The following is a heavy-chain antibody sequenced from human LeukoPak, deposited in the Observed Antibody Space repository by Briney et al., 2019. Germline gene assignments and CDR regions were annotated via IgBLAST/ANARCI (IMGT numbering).Heavy chain of an antibody. CDR2: ISNSGSP. J-gene: IGHJ4*02. D-gene: IGHD3-16*01. CDR1: SASFSSYY. Sequence: SETLSLTCTVSSASFSSYYWSWVRQPPGGGLEWIGYISNSGSPSYNPSFKSRVTFSADTSKNHLSLKLDSVTPADTAVYFCARGGAGPLRDWGQGTLVTVSS. CDR3: ARGGAGPLRD. V-gene: IGHV4-59*13.